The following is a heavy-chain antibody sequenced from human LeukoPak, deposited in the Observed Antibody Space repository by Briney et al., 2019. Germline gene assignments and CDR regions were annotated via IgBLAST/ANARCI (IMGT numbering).Heavy chain of an antibody. CDR1: GFTFSNYN. CDR3: VESSSSWYHFDY. CDR2: ISSGGSYI. J-gene: IGHJ4*02. Sequence: GRSLRLSCAASGFTFSNYNMNWVRQAPGEWLEWVSSISSGGSYIYYAASVKGRFTISRDNSKNTLYLQMNSLRAEDTDVYYCVESSSSWYHFDYWGQGTLVTVSS. D-gene: IGHD6-13*01. V-gene: IGHV3-21*04.